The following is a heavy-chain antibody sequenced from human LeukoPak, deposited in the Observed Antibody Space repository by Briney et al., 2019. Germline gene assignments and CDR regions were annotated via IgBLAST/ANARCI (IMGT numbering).Heavy chain of an antibody. CDR1: GYTFTSYV. D-gene: IGHD3-22*01. CDR2: ISAYNGNT. CDR3: ATVTHYYDSCGYYFHRPIDY. Sequence: ASVKVSCKASGYTFTSYVISWVRQAPGQGLEWMGRISAYNGNTNYAQKFQGRVTMTEDTSTDTAYMELSSLRSEDTAVYYCATVTHYYDSCGYYFHRPIDYWGQGTLVIVSS. V-gene: IGHV1-18*01. J-gene: IGHJ4*02.